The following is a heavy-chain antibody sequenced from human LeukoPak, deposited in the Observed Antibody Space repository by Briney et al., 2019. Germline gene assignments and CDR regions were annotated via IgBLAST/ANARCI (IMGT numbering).Heavy chain of an antibody. Sequence: PAGSLRLSCAASGFTFSSYAMHWVRQAPGKGLEWVAVISYDGSNKYYADSVKGRFTISRDNSKNTLYLQMNSLRAEDTAVYYCARGGDYGSGSYYTPPFGYWGQGTLVTVSS. J-gene: IGHJ4*02. CDR2: ISYDGSNK. V-gene: IGHV3-30*04. CDR3: ARGGDYGSGSYYTPPFGY. CDR1: GFTFSSYA. D-gene: IGHD3-10*01.